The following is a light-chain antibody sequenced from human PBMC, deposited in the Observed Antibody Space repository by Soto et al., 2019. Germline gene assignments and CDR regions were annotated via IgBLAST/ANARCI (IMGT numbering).Light chain of an antibody. CDR1: SSNIGSNY. V-gene: IGLV1-47*01. J-gene: IGLJ2*01. Sequence: QSVLTQQPSASGTPGQRVTISCSGSSSNIGSNYVYWYQQLPETAPKLLIYRNNQRPSGVPDRFSGSKSGTSASLAISGLRSEDEADYYCAAWDDSLSGLVFGRGTKLTVL. CDR3: AAWDDSLSGLV. CDR2: RNN.